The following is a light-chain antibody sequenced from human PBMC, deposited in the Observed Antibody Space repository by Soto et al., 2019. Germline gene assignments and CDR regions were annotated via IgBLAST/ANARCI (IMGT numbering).Light chain of an antibody. Sequence: DIQMTQSPSTLSASVGDRVTITCRASQSVNTWLAWYQQKPGKAPNLLIYKASILESGVPLRFSGSGSGTEFTLTISSLQPDDFATYYCQQFDSHPITFGQGKRLEIE. CDR1: QSVNTW. CDR3: QQFDSHPIT. V-gene: IGKV1-5*03. J-gene: IGKJ5*01. CDR2: KAS.